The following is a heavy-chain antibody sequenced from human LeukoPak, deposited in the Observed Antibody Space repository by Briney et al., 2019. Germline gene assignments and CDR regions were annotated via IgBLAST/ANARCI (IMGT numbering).Heavy chain of an antibody. J-gene: IGHJ6*03. V-gene: IGHV3-7*01. CDR3: AREPVRMRFMDV. CDR1: GFTFSDYW. CDR2: IKYDGREK. Sequence: PGGSLRPSCAASGFTFSDYWMSWVRQAPGKGPEWVANIKYDGREKWYVDSVKGRFTISRDNAENLLYLQMNSLRAEDTAVYYCAREPVRMRFMDVWGKGTTVTVSS.